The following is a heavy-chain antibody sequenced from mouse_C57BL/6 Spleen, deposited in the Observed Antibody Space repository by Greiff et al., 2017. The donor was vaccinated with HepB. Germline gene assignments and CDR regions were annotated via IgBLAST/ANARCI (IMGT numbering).Heavy chain of an antibody. CDR1: GYTFTSYW. D-gene: IGHD2-13*01. CDR2: IDPNSGGT. Sequence: QVQLQQPGAELVKPGASVKLSCKASGYTFTSYWMHWVKQRPGRGLEWIGRIDPNSGGTKYNEKFKSKATLTVDKPSSTAYMQLSSLTSEDFAVYYCSRRGDSTYYYAIDYWGQGTSVTVSS. J-gene: IGHJ4*01. V-gene: IGHV1-72*01. CDR3: SRRGDSTYYYAIDY.